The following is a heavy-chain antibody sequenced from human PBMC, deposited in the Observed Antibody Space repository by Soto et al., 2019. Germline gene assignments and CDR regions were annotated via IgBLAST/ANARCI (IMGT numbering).Heavy chain of an antibody. CDR3: AKVPYTRAYYYDSSGYYYDDY. CDR1: GFTFSSYA. Sequence: GGSLRLSCAASGFTFSSYAMSWVRQAPGKGLEWVSAISGSGGSTYYADSVKGRFTISRDNSKNRLYLQMNSLRAEDTAVYYCAKVPYTRAYYYDSSGYYYDDYWGQGTLVTVSS. V-gene: IGHV3-23*01. J-gene: IGHJ4*02. D-gene: IGHD3-22*01. CDR2: ISGSGGST.